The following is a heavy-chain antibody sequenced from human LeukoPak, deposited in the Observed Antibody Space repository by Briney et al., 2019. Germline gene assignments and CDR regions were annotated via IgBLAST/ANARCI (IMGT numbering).Heavy chain of an antibody. V-gene: IGHV3-21*01. CDR1: GFTFSSYS. CDR2: ISSSNSYI. Sequence: NPGGSLRLSCAASGFTFSSYSMNWVRQAPGKGLESVSSISSSNSYIYYADSVKGRFIISRDNAKNSLYLQMNSIRAEDTAVYYCARDRFAEIIWFDPWGQGTLVTVSS. J-gene: IGHJ5*02. D-gene: IGHD3-10*01. CDR3: ARDRFAEIIWFDP.